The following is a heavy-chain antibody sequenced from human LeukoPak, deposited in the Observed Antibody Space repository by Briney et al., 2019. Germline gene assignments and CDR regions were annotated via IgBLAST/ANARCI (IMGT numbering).Heavy chain of an antibody. D-gene: IGHD3-22*01. J-gene: IGHJ4*02. Sequence: PGGSLRLSCAASGFTFSSYAMSWVRQAPGKGLERVSVISGSGGSTYYADSVKGRFTISRDNSKNTLYLQMNSLRAEDTAVYYCAKSIGSGSYYGGDYWGQGTLVTVSS. CDR1: GFTFSSYA. V-gene: IGHV3-23*01. CDR3: AKSIGSGSYYGGDY. CDR2: ISGSGGST.